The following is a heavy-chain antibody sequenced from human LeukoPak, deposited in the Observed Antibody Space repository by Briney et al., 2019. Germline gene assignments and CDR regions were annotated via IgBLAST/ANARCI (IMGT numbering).Heavy chain of an antibody. CDR1: DGSFSGYY. J-gene: IGHJ4*02. CDR2: INHSGST. V-gene: IGHV4-34*01. Sequence: SETLSLTCAVYDGSFSGYYWSWIRQPPGKGLEWIGEINHSGSTNYNPSLKSRVTISVDTSKNQFSLKLSSVTAADTAVYYCARGSYVWGSYRAYYFDYWGQGTLVTVSS. D-gene: IGHD3-16*02. CDR3: ARGSYVWGSYRAYYFDY.